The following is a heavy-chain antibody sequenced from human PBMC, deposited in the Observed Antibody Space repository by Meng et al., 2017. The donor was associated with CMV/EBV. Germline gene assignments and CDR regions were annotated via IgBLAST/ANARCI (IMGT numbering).Heavy chain of an antibody. Sequence: GESLKISCAASGFTVSSNYMSWVRQAPGKGLEWLGLIKSKTDGGTTDYAAPVKGRFSISRDDSKNTLYLQMNSLKTEDTAVYYCATAPGYYASSPFDYWGQGTMVTVSS. J-gene: IGHJ4*02. CDR1: GFTVSSNY. CDR3: ATAPGYYASSPFDY. D-gene: IGHD3-22*01. V-gene: IGHV3-15*01. CDR2: IKSKTDGGTT.